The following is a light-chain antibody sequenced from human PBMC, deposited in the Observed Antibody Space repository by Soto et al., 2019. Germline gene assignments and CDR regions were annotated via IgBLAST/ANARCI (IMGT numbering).Light chain of an antibody. Sequence: QSALTQPASVSGSPGQSITISCTGTSSDVGGYNYVSWYQQHPVKAPKLMIYEDSNRPSGVSKRFSGSKSGNTASLPISGRQAYDEADYYCSSYPSSSTLVVFGGGTKLPVL. CDR3: SSYPSSSTLVV. CDR2: EDS. CDR1: SSDVGGYNY. J-gene: IGLJ2*01. V-gene: IGLV2-14*01.